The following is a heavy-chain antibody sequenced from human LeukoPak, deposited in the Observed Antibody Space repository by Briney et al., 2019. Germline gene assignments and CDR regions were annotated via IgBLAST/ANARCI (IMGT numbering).Heavy chain of an antibody. J-gene: IGHJ5*02. CDR2: ISESGGGT. CDR3: ARAGASGWYAAGWFDP. CDR1: GFAFRSYG. Sequence: GSLRLSCAASGFAFRSYGMTWVRQVPGEGLEWVSGISESGGGTFYADSVKGRFTISRDNAKNTLSLQMNSLRDDDTAVYYCARAGASGWYAAGWFDPWGQGTLVTVSS. D-gene: IGHD6-19*01. V-gene: IGHV3-23*01.